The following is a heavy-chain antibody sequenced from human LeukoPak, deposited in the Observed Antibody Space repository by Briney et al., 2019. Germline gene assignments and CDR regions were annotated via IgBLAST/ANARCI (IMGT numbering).Heavy chain of an antibody. J-gene: IGHJ4*02. CDR1: GFTFSGSA. CDR2: IKSKTDGGTT. V-gene: IGHV3-15*01. Sequence: GGSLRLSCAASGFTFSGSAMHWVRQASGKGLEWVGRIKSKTDGGTTDYAAPVKGRFTISRDDSKNTLYLQMNSLKTEDTAVYYCTTDTAYCGGDCYYHWGQGTLVTVSS. D-gene: IGHD2-21*01. CDR3: TTDTAYCGGDCYYH.